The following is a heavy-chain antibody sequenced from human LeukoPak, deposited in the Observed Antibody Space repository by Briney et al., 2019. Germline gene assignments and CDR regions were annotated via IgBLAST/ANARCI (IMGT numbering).Heavy chain of an antibody. D-gene: IGHD2-2*01. CDR2: ISWNSGSI. J-gene: IGHJ4*02. V-gene: IGHV3-9*01. CDR3: VSFYETY. CDR1: GFTFDDYA. Sequence: GRSLRLSCAASGFTFDDYAMHWVRQAPGKGLEWVSGISWNSGSIGYADSVKGRFTISRDNAKNSLYLQMNSLRAEDTAVYYCVSFYETYWGQGTLVTVSS.